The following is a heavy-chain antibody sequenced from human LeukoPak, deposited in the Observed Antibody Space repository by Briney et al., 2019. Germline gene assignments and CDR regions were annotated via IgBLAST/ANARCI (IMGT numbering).Heavy chain of an antibody. D-gene: IGHD3-10*01. Sequence: GGSLRLACAASGFTFNTYGMHWVRQAPGTGLEWVEVIWYDGRNKYYADSVKGRFTISRDNSKNTLYLQMNSLRAEDTAVYYCARGGNNYYDYFDYWGQGTLVTVSS. CDR2: IWYDGRNK. V-gene: IGHV3-33*01. J-gene: IGHJ4*02. CDR3: ARGGNNYYDYFDY. CDR1: GFTFNTYG.